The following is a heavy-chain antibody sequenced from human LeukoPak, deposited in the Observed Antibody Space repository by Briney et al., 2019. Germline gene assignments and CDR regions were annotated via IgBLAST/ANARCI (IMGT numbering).Heavy chain of an antibody. D-gene: IGHD1-26*01. Sequence: PSETLSLACSVSGGSIPIYYWNWLRQAAGKELELIGRIHRSGTANYSPSLKSRVVMSIDTYKSQFSLRLSSVTAADTAVYYCARGAVGATPHVAFDSWGQGTMVTVS. CDR3: ARGAVGATPHVAFDS. V-gene: IGHV4-4*07. CDR2: IHRSGTA. CDR1: GGSIPIYY. J-gene: IGHJ3*02.